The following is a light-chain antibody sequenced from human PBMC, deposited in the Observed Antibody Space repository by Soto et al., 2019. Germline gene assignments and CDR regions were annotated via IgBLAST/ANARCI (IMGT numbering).Light chain of an antibody. CDR1: QSLLYRSNNKNY. Sequence: DIVMTQSPDSLAVSLGERATINCKSSQSLLYRSNNKNYLAWYQQKPGQPPKLLIDWASTRESGVPDRFSGSRAGTDFTLTISSLQAEDVAVYYFQQYYGTLPTFGQGTKVEIK. CDR3: QQYYGTLPT. J-gene: IGKJ1*01. V-gene: IGKV4-1*01. CDR2: WAS.